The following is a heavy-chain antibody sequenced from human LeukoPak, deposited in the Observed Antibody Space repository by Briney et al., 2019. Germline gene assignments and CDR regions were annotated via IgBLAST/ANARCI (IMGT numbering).Heavy chain of an antibody. J-gene: IGHJ4*02. CDR1: GGTFSSYA. D-gene: IGHD3-22*01. V-gene: IGHV1-69*13. CDR2: IIPIYGTA. CDR3: ARGGVGYYYDSSGYGY. Sequence: ASVKVSCKASGGTFSSYAISWVRQAPGQGLEWMGGIIPIYGTANYAQKFQGRVTITADESTSTAYMELSSLRSEDTAVYYCARGGVGYYYDSSGYGYWGQGTLVTVSS.